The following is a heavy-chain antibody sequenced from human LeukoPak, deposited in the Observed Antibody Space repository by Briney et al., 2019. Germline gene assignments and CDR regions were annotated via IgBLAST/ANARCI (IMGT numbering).Heavy chain of an antibody. CDR1: GITFSSHW. Sequence: GGSLRLSCAASGITFSSHWMSWVRQAAGKGLEWVANIKQDGSEKYYVDSVKGRFTISRDNAKNSLYLQMNSLRAEDTAVYYCAKDRPTWPIDYWGQGTLVTVSS. V-gene: IGHV3-7*03. D-gene: IGHD5-12*01. J-gene: IGHJ4*02. CDR3: AKDRPTWPIDY. CDR2: IKQDGSEK.